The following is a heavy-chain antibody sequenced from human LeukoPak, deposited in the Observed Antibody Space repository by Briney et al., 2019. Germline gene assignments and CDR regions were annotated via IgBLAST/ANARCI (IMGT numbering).Heavy chain of an antibody. D-gene: IGHD3-9*01. CDR1: GFTFSSYS. CDR2: ISSSSSYI. J-gene: IGHJ3*02. Sequence: GRSLRLSCAASGFTFSSYSMNWVRQAPGKGLEWVSSISSSSSYIYYADSVKGRFTISRDNAKNSLYLQMNSLRAEDTAVYYCASEQTPVYYDILTGYLPGDAFDIWGQGTMVTVSS. CDR3: ASEQTPVYYDILTGYLPGDAFDI. V-gene: IGHV3-21*01.